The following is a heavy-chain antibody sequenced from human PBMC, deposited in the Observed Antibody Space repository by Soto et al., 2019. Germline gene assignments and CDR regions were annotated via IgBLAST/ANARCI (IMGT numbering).Heavy chain of an antibody. J-gene: IGHJ6*02. CDR2: ISSSSSYI. D-gene: IGHD3-10*01. V-gene: IGHV3-21*01. CDR1: GFTFSSYS. Sequence: EVQLVESGGGLVKPGGSLRLSCAASGFTFSSYSMNWVRQAPGKGLEWVSSISSSSSYIYYADSVKGRFTISRDNAKNSLYLQMNSLRAEDTAVYYCARGLYYYGSGSYYSTCMDVWGQGTTVTVSS. CDR3: ARGLYYYGSGSYYSTCMDV.